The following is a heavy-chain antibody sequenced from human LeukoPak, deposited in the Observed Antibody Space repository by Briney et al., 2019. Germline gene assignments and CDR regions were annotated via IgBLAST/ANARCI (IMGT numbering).Heavy chain of an antibody. V-gene: IGHV1-18*01. Sequence: ASVKVSCKASGYTFTSYGISWVRQAPGQGLEWMGWISAYNGNTNYAQKLQGRVTMTTDTSTSTAYMELRSLRSDDTAVYYCARNLGYCSGGSCYSGHYYYYYMDVWGKGTTVTVSS. CDR1: GYTFTSYG. J-gene: IGHJ6*03. CDR2: ISAYNGNT. CDR3: ARNLGYCSGGSCYSGHYYYYYMDV. D-gene: IGHD2-15*01.